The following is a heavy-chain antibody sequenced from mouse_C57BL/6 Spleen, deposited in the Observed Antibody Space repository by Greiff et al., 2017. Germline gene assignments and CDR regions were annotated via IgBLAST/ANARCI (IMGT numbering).Heavy chain of an antibody. Sequence: VVESGGGLVQSGRSLRLSCATSGFTFSDFYMEWVRQAPGKGLEWIAASRNKANDYTTEYSASVKGRFIVSRDTSQSILYLQMNALRAEDTAIYYCARDAYGNYGVFDVWGTGTTVTVSS. V-gene: IGHV7-1*01. CDR2: SRNKANDYTT. CDR1: GFTFSDFY. J-gene: IGHJ1*03. D-gene: IGHD2-1*01. CDR3: ARDAYGNYGVFDV.